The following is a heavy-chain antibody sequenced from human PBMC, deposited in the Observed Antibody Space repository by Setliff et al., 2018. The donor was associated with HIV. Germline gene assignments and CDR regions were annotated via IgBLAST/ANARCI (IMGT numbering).Heavy chain of an antibody. J-gene: IGHJ5*02. Sequence: SETLSLTCTVSVASISSFYWSWIRQPPGKGLEWIGYLSYSGNINYKSSLKSRATMSVDRSKNQFSLTLTAVTAADTAVYFCARLTYYDFWSGYYLSFTNWFDPWGQGILVTVSS. CDR3: ARLTYYDFWSGYYLSFTNWFDP. V-gene: IGHV4-59*04. CDR1: VASISSFY. CDR2: LSYSGNI. D-gene: IGHD3-3*01.